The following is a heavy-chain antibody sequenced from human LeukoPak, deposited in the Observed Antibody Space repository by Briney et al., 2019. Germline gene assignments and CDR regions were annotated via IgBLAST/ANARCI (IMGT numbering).Heavy chain of an antibody. CDR3: ARDYYDSSGPHDAFDI. D-gene: IGHD3-22*01. CDR1: GFTFDDYG. CDR2: INWNGGST. Sequence: GGSLRLSCAASGFTFDDYGMSWVRQAPGKGVEWVSGINWNGGSTGYADSVKGRFTISRDNAKNSLYLQMNSLRAEDTALYYCARDYYDSSGPHDAFDIWGQGTMVTVSS. V-gene: IGHV3-20*04. J-gene: IGHJ3*02.